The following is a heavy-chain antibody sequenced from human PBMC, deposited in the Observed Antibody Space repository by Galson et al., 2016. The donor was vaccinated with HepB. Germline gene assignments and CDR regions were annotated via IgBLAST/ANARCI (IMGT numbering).Heavy chain of an antibody. Sequence: CAISWDSVSSTSVSWSWIRQSPSRGLEWLGRTYFRSTWYSDYAPSVKGRITVNADSSNNHFSLHLASVTPEDTSLYYCCRVSGLYDFSSGRNYDWFDPWGQGILVTVSS. V-gene: IGHV6-1*01. CDR3: CRVSGLYDFSSGRNYDWFDP. CDR2: TYFRSTWYS. CDR1: WDSVSSTSVS. J-gene: IGHJ5*02. D-gene: IGHD3-3*01.